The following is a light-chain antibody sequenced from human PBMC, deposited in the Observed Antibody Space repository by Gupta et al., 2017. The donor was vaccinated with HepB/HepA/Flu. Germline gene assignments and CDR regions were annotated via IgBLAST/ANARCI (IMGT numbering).Light chain of an antibody. CDR1: QSLLYSNGYTY. CDR3: MQARQTPRT. V-gene: IGKV2-28*01. J-gene: IGKJ2*01. Sequence: DIVMTQSPLSLPVSPGEPASIYCRSSQSLLYSNGYTYLDWYLQKPGQSPQLLIYLGSNRASGVPDSFSGSGSGTDFTLKISRVEAEDVGVYFCMQARQTPRTFGQGTKLEIK. CDR2: LGS.